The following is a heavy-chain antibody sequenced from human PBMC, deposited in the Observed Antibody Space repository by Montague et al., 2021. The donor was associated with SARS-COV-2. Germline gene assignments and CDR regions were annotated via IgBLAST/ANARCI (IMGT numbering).Heavy chain of an antibody. CDR1: GFTFTSYW. Sequence: SLRLSCAASGFTFTSYWMSWVRQAPGKGLEWVANIKQEGSEKYYVDSVKGRFTIARDSAKNSLYLQMNSLRAEDTAVYYCARVPSSSWYFDSWGQGTLVTVSS. CDR3: ARVPSSSWYFDS. V-gene: IGHV3-7*01. CDR2: IKQEGSEK. J-gene: IGHJ4*02. D-gene: IGHD6-13*01.